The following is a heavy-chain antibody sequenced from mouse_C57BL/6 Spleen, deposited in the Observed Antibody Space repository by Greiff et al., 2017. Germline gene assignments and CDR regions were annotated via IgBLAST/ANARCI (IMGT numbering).Heavy chain of an antibody. V-gene: IGHV1-15*01. CDR3: TRSGWLRRDYYSMDY. CDR1: GYTFTDYE. Sequence: QVQLKQSGAELVRPGASVTLSCKASGYTFTDYEMHWVKQTPVHGLEWIGAIDPETGGTAYNQKFKGKDILTADKSSSTAYMELRSLTSEDSAFYYCTRSGWLRRDYYSMDYWGQGTSVTVSS. J-gene: IGHJ4*01. CDR2: IDPETGGT. D-gene: IGHD2-2*01.